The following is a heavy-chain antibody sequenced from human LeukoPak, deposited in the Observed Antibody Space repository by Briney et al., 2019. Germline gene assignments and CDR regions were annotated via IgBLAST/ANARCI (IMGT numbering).Heavy chain of an antibody. J-gene: IGHJ6*03. D-gene: IGHD6-19*01. CDR2: ISAYNGNT. Sequence: ASVKVSCKASGYTFTSYGISWVRQAPGQGLEWMGWISAYNGNTNYAQKLQGRVTMTTDTSTSTAYMELRSLRSDDTAVYYCARPNSSHHHNTHRFYYYYYYMDVWGKGTTVTISS. CDR3: ARPNSSHHHNTHRFYYYYYYMDV. V-gene: IGHV1-18*01. CDR1: GYTFTSYG.